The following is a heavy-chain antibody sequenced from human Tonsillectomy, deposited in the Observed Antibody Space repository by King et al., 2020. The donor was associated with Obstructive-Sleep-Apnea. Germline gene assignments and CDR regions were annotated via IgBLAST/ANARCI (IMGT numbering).Heavy chain of an antibody. J-gene: IGHJ4*02. CDR3: AKDLSISDWPRGPDY. V-gene: IGHV3-30*18. D-gene: IGHD3-9*01. CDR1: GFIFINYG. CDR2: IAYDGSNK. Sequence: VQLVESGGGVVQPGRSLRLSCAASGFIFINYGIHWARHAPGKGLEWVAVIAYDGSNKYYADSVKGRFPISRDNSKNTLYLQINSLRAEDTAVYYCAKDLSISDWPRGPDYWGQGTLVTVSS.